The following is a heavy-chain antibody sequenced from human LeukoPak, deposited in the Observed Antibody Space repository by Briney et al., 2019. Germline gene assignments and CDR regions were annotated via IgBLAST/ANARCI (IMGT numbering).Heavy chain of an antibody. D-gene: IGHD6-13*01. Sequence: GGSLRLSCAASGFTFSSYAMSWVRQAPGKGLEWVSGISGSGGSTYYADSVKGRFTISRDNSKNTLYLQMNSLRAEDTAVYYCAKDPREVGSSSPRRGWFDPWGQGTLVTVSS. J-gene: IGHJ5*02. CDR3: AKDPREVGSSSPRRGWFDP. CDR2: ISGSGGST. CDR1: GFTFSSYA. V-gene: IGHV3-23*01.